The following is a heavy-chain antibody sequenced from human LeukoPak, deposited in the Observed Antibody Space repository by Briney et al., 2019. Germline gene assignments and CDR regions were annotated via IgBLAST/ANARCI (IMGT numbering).Heavy chain of an antibody. V-gene: IGHV3-21*01. CDR2: ISSSSNYI. Sequence: PGGSLRLSCAASGFTLGAHCMTWIRQAPGKGLEWVSSISSSSNYIHYADSVKGRFTISRDNAENSLYLQMNGLRAEDTATYYCVRSQGGYYYDSSGYYQGPLDYWGQGTLVTVSS. J-gene: IGHJ4*02. CDR1: GFTLGAHC. D-gene: IGHD3-22*01. CDR3: VRSQGGYYYDSSGYYQGPLDY.